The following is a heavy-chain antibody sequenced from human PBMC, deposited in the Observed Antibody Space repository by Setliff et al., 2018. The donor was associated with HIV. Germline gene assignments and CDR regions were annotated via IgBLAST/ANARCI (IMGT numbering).Heavy chain of an antibody. D-gene: IGHD6-19*01. V-gene: IGHV3-33*08. CDR3: ARDPAMSGWALAD. J-gene: IGHJ4*02. Sequence: PGGSLRLSCAASGFTFRSYAMSWVRQAPGKGLEWVAFIWYDGSNKEYGDSVKGRFTISRDNSKNMVYLEMNNLRGEDSAVYYCARDPAMSGWALADWGQGTQVTVSS. CDR1: GFTFRSYA. CDR2: IWYDGSNK.